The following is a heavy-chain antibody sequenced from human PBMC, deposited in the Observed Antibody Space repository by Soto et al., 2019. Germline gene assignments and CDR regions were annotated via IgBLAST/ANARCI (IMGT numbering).Heavy chain of an antibody. V-gene: IGHV4-4*02. CDR1: GGSISSSNW. Sequence: SETLSLTCAVSGGSISSSNWWSWVRQPPGKGLEWIGYIYYSGSTNYNPSLKSRVTISVDTSKNQFSLKLSSVTAADTAVYYCARRHGYTFDYWGQGTLVTVSS. J-gene: IGHJ4*02. D-gene: IGHD3-16*02. CDR3: ARRHGYTFDY. CDR2: IYYSGST.